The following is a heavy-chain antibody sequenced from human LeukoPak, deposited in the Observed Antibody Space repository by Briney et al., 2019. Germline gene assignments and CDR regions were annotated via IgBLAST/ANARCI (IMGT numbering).Heavy chain of an antibody. CDR1: GGTFSSYA. J-gene: IGHJ6*03. V-gene: IGHV1-69*05. CDR3: ARGLITPRNFVVVPAAIGYYMDV. Sequence: ASVKVSCKASGGTFSSYAISWVRQAPGQGLEWMGGIIPIFGTANYAQKFQGRVTITTGESTSTAYMELSSLRSEDTAVYYCARGLITPRNFVVVPAAIGYYMDVWGKGTTVTVSS. D-gene: IGHD2-2*01. CDR2: IIPIFGTA.